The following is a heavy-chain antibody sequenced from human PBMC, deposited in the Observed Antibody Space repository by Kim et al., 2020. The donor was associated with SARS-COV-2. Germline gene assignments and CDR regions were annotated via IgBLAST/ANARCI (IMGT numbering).Heavy chain of an antibody. Sequence: SETLSLTCTVSGDSVSNSASSWGWIRQPPGQGLEWIGTIYDNGDTYYNPSLNSRVTISVDTSKTQLSLKLRSVTAADTAVYWCVRHGWLHSSALYPDALDMWGQGTIVTVSS. CDR3: VRHGWLHSSALYPDALDM. V-gene: IGHV4-39*01. D-gene: IGHD6-19*01. J-gene: IGHJ3*02. CDR2: IYDNGDT. CDR1: GDSVSNSASS.